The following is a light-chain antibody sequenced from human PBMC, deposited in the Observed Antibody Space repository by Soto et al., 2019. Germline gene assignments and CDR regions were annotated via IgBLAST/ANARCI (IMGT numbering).Light chain of an antibody. CDR2: GAS. CDR1: QSVSSSY. J-gene: IGKJ1*01. CDR3: QQYGSSGT. Sequence: IVLTQGPGTLSLSPGARATLSCRASQSVSSSYLAWYQQKPGQAPGLLIYGASSRATGIPDRFSGSGSGTDFTLTISRLEPEDFAVYYCQQYGSSGTFGQGTKVDI. V-gene: IGKV3-20*01.